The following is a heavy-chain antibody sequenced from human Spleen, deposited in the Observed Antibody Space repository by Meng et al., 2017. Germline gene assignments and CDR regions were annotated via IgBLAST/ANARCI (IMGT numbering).Heavy chain of an antibody. CDR1: GFTISTYW. J-gene: IGHJ4*02. CDR3: AAAWELLPPGY. Sequence: EVQMVESGAGLVQPGGSLRLSCVASGFTISTYWLHWVRQAQGKGLVWVSRTSRDGSDTVYADSVKGRFTMSRDNAKNTLYLQMNSLRAEDTAVYYCAAAWELLPPGYWGQGTLVTVSS. D-gene: IGHD1-26*01. V-gene: IGHV3-74*01. CDR2: TSRDGSDT.